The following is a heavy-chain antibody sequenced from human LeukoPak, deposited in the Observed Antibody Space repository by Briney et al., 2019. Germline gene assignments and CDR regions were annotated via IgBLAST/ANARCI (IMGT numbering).Heavy chain of an antibody. Sequence: GGSLRLSCAASGFTFSSYSMNWVRQAPGKGLEWVSYISPSSTIMYYADSVRGRFTISRDNAKNSLYLQMNSLRAEDTAAYYCARPEKSGYSPYVFDIWGRGTMVAVSS. J-gene: IGHJ3*02. CDR2: ISPSSTIM. CDR3: ARPEKSGYSPYVFDI. V-gene: IGHV3-48*01. D-gene: IGHD3-3*01. CDR1: GFTFSSYS.